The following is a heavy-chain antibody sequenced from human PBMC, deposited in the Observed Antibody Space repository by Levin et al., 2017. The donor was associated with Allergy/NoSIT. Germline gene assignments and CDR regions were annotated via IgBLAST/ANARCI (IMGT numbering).Heavy chain of an antibody. Sequence: PGGSLRLSCAASGFTFSNAWMSWVRQAPGKGLEWVGRIKSKTDGGTTDYAAPVKGRFTISRDDSKNTLYLQMNSLKTEDTAVYYCTTVDSGWYQYYYGMDVWGQGTTVTVSS. CDR2: IKSKTDGGTT. V-gene: IGHV3-15*01. D-gene: IGHD6-19*01. CDR3: TTVDSGWYQYYYGMDV. CDR1: GFTFSNAW. J-gene: IGHJ6*02.